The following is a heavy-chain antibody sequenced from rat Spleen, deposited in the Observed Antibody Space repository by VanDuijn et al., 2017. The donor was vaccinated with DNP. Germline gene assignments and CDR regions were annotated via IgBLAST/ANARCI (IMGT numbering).Heavy chain of an antibody. CDR1: GFTFSDYY. Sequence: EVHLVESGGGLVQPGRSLKLSCAASGFTFSDYYMAWVRQAPTKGLEWVAYITYDGAGTYYRDSVKGRFTISRDNAKSTLYLQMDSLRSEETATYYCATGGSPYYFDYWGQGVMVTVSS. CDR3: ATGGSPYYFDY. CDR2: ITYDGAGT. J-gene: IGHJ2*01. V-gene: IGHV5-20*01. D-gene: IGHD5-1*01.